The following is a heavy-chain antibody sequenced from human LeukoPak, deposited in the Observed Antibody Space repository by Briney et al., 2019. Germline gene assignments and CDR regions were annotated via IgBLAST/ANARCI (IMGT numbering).Heavy chain of an antibody. J-gene: IGHJ4*02. CDR3: ARRRECSGSSCYYFDY. V-gene: IGHV3-11*01. Sequence: GGSLRLSCAASGFTFSDYYMTWICQSPGKGLEWVSYISNSGSTIYYADSLKGRFTISRDNAKTSLYLQMNSLRAEDSAVYYCARRRECSGSSCYYFDYWGQGTLVTVSS. CDR1: GFTFSDYY. CDR2: ISNSGSTI. D-gene: IGHD1-26*01.